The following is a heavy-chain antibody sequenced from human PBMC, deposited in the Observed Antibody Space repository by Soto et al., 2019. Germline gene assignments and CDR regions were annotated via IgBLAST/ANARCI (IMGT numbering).Heavy chain of an antibody. CDR1: RFTFTNFG. CDR2: ISYDGNSK. V-gene: IGHV3-30*18. CDR3: ANVRRGRCFYHYYAMDF. D-gene: IGHD3-3*01. J-gene: IGHJ6*04. Sequence: HPGGSLRLSCAGSRFTFTNFGMHWVRQAPGKGLEWVAYISYDGNSKFYADSVKGRFTISRDDSQNTLFLQMSSLRAEDTAVYYSANVRRGRCFYHYYAMDFWGKGTTVTVSS.